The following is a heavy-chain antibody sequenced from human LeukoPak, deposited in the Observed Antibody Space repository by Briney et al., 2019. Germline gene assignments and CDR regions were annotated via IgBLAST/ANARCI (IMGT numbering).Heavy chain of an antibody. V-gene: IGHV3-23*01. CDR3: AKSSYYDSSDYYREYYFDY. D-gene: IGHD3-22*01. J-gene: IGHJ4*02. CDR2: ISGHGGNS. CDR1: RFTFGSYG. Sequence: GGSLRLSCAASRFTFGSYGMTWVRQAPGKGLEWVSSISGHGGNSYYADSVKGRFTISRDNSKNTLYLQMNSLRDEDTAVYYCAKSSYYDSSDYYREYYFDYWGQGTLVTVSS.